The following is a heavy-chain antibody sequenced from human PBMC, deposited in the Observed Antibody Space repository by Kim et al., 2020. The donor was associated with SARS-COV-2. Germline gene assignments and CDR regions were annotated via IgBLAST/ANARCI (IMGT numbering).Heavy chain of an antibody. CDR3: ARAVASDYYGSGSYYNPPYYYGMDV. V-gene: IGHV1-8*01. Sequence: ASVKVSCKASGYTFTSYDINWVRQATGQGLEWMGWMNPNSGNTGYAQKFQGRVTMTRNTSISTAYMELSSLRSEDTAVYYCARAVASDYYGSGSYYNPPYYYGMDVWGQGTTVTVSS. CDR2: MNPNSGNT. J-gene: IGHJ6*02. D-gene: IGHD3-10*01. CDR1: GYTFTSYD.